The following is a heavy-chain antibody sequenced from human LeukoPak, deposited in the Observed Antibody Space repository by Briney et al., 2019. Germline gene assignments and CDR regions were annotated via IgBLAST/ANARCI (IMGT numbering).Heavy chain of an antibody. V-gene: IGHV3-30*04. CDR3: ARGPSGYHNT. CDR1: GFTFSSYA. J-gene: IGHJ4*02. CDR2: ISYDGSNK. D-gene: IGHD5-12*01. Sequence: GRSLRLSCAASGFTFSSYAMHWVRQAPGKGLEWVAVISYDGSNKYYADSVKGRFTISRDNSKNTLYLQMNSLRAEDTAVYYCARGPSGYHNTGGQGTLVTVSS.